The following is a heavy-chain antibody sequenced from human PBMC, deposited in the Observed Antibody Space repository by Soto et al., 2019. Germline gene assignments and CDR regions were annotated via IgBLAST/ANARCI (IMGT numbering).Heavy chain of an antibody. V-gene: IGHV1-8*01. Sequence: GASVKVSCKASGYTFTSYDINWVRQATGQGLEWMGWMNPNSGNTGYARKFQGRVTMTRNTSISTAYMELSSLRSEDTAVYYCARGDQNIVLMVYASNWFDPWGQGTLVTVSS. D-gene: IGHD2-8*01. CDR2: MNPNSGNT. J-gene: IGHJ5*02. CDR3: ARGDQNIVLMVYASNWFDP. CDR1: GYTFTSYD.